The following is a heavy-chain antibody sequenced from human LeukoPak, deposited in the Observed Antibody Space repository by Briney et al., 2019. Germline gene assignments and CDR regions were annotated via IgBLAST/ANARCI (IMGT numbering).Heavy chain of an antibody. D-gene: IGHD5-12*01. CDR1: GFTLSSYA. Sequence: PGGSLRLSCAASGFTLSSYAMSWVRRAPRKGLEWVSGITVSGTNTYDADSVKGRFTISRDNYKNAVYLQMNSLRAEDTAVYYCARSIMGLNSAYDIWGQGTMVTVSS. J-gene: IGHJ3*02. V-gene: IGHV3-23*01. CDR3: ARSIMGLNSAYDI. CDR2: ITVSGTNT.